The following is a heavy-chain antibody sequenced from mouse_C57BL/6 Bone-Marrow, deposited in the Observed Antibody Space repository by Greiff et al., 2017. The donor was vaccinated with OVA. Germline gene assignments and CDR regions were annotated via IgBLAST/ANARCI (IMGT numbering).Heavy chain of an antibody. J-gene: IGHJ3*01. CDR1: GYTFTSYW. V-gene: IGHV1-50*01. Sequence: QVQLQQSGAELVKPGASVKLSCKASGYTFTSYWMQWVKQRPGQGLEWIGEIDPSDSYTNYNQKFKGKATLTVDTSSSTAYMQLSSLTSEDSAVYYCAREDFYYGSSYRWFAYWGQGTLVTVSA. CDR3: AREDFYYGSSYRWFAY. D-gene: IGHD1-1*01. CDR2: IDPSDSYT.